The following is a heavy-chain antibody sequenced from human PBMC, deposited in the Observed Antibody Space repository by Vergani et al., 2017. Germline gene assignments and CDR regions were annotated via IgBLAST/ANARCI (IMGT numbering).Heavy chain of an antibody. J-gene: IGHJ2*01. CDR2: INWNSDSI. CDR1: GFTFDDYD. CDR3: VKDSAASGNYWYFDL. V-gene: IGHV3-9*01. D-gene: IGHD6-13*01. Sequence: EVQLEESGGGLVQPGRSLRLSCAASGFTFDDYDMHWVRQPPGKGLEWVSGINWNSDSIAYADSVKGRFTISRDNAKNSLYLQMNSLRAEDTALYYCVKDSAASGNYWYFDLWGRGTLVTVSS.